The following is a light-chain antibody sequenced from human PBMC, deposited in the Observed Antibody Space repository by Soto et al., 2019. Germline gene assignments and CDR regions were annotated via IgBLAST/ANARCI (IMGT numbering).Light chain of an antibody. CDR2: AAS. J-gene: IGKJ2*01. CDR3: QQTYSTPYT. V-gene: IGKV1-39*01. CDR1: QSITTY. Sequence: DIQMTQSPYSLSASVGDRVTITCRASQSITTYLSWFQQKPGKAPNLLIYAASSLQSGVPSRFSGSGSGTDFTFTISSLQPEDFATYYCQQTYSTPYTFGQGTKLEI.